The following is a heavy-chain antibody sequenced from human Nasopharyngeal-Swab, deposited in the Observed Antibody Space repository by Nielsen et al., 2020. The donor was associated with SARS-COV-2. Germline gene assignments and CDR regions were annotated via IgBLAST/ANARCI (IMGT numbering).Heavy chain of an antibody. J-gene: IGHJ3*02. D-gene: IGHD5-18*01. CDR3: VRDGALIQLWLLPHALDI. CDR1: GFTFGSYT. CDR2: ISSSGSIA. V-gene: IGHV3-48*04. Sequence: GGSLRLSCAASGFTFGSYTMNWVRQAPGKGLEWVSFISSSGSIAYYADSVKGRFTISRDNANNSLYLQMNSLRADDTAVYYCVRDGALIQLWLLPHALDIWGQGTLVTVSS.